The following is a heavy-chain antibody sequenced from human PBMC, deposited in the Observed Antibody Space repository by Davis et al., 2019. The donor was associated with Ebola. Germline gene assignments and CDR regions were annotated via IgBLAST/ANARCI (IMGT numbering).Heavy chain of an antibody. CDR3: TTRFGVPVDY. Sequence: SPNTPRAAPGFTLSSYWVHRVRQAPGKGLERVANTQPQGSYTDYVDSLKGRFTISRDNAKNSLSLQMNSLRAEDTAVYYCTTRFGVPVDYWGQGTLVTVSS. D-gene: IGHD3-3*01. CDR2: TQPQGSYT. J-gene: IGHJ4*02. CDR1: GFTLSSYW. V-gene: IGHV3-7*03.